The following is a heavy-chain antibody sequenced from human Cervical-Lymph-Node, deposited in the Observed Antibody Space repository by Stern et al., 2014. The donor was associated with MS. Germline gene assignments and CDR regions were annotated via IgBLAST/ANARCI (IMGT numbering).Heavy chain of an antibody. CDR2: IYYSGST. CDR3: ARHERIFGVVQGAFDI. V-gene: IGHV4-39*01. Sequence: QVQLVQSGPGLVKPSETLSLTCTVSGDSLSSPTYYWAWVRQPPGKGLEWIGSIYYSGSTYYSPSLWGRVTMSVDTSKNPFSLRLISGTATDTADYYCARHERIFGVVQGAFDIWGQGTMVTVSS. J-gene: IGHJ3*02. D-gene: IGHD3-3*01. CDR1: GDSLSSPTYY.